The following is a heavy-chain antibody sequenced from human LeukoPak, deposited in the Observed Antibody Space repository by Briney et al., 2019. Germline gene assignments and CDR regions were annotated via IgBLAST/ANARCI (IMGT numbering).Heavy chain of an antibody. CDR3: AKGPLDNIAGSYI. CDR2: ITDPGYT. J-gene: IGHJ4*02. Sequence: GGSLRLSCAASGFIFSSFSMTWVRQAPGKGLEWVSTITDPGYTYNAASVKGRFTIARDNSWKTLYLQMSSLRSVDAAVYYCAKGPLDNIAGSYIWGQGTLVTVSS. V-gene: IGHV3-23*01. D-gene: IGHD1-26*01. CDR1: GFIFSSFS.